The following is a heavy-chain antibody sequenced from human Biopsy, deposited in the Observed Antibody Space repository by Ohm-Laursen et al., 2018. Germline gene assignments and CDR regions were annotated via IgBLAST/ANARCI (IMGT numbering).Heavy chain of an antibody. CDR2: INHRGAT. CDR3: ARWTPEYDSSRYYLDAFDI. J-gene: IGHJ3*02. Sequence: TLSLTCAVYGGSFSDYYWSWIRQPPGKGLEWIGEINHRGATNYNPSLKSRVTLSMDTSKRQFSLKLSFVTAADTAVYYCARWTPEYDSSRYYLDAFDIWGQGTKVTVSS. CDR1: GGSFSDYY. V-gene: IGHV4-34*01. D-gene: IGHD3-22*01.